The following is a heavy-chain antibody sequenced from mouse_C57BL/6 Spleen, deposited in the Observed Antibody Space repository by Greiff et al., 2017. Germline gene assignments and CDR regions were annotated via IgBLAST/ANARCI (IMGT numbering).Heavy chain of an antibody. CDR2: IYPGDGDT. CDR1: GYAFSSYW. CDR3: AREDFHYFDY. Sequence: VQLQQSGAELVKPGASVKISCKASGYAFSSYWMNWVKQRPGKGLEWIGQIYPGDGDTNYNGKFKGKGTLSADKSCSTAYMQLSSLTSEDSAVYFCAREDFHYFDYWGQGTTLTVSS. J-gene: IGHJ2*01. V-gene: IGHV1-80*01.